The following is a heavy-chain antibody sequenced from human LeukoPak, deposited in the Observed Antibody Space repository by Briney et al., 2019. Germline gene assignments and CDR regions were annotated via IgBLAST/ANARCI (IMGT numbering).Heavy chain of an antibody. Sequence: GESLKISCKGSGYSFTSYWIGWVRQMPGKGLEWMGIIYPGDSDTRYSPSFQGQVTISADKSISTAYLQWSSLKASDTAMYYLVRHLLSPDIVATKSDYWGQGTLVTVSS. D-gene: IGHD5-12*01. CDR3: VRHLLSPDIVATKSDY. J-gene: IGHJ4*02. CDR1: GYSFTSYW. V-gene: IGHV5-51*01. CDR2: IYPGDSDT.